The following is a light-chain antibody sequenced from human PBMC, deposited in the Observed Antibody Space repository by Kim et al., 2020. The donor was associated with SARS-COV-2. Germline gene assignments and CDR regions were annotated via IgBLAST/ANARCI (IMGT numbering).Light chain of an antibody. CDR1: KILSCSF. V-gene: IGKV3-20*01. J-gene: IGKJ1*01. CDR3: LQYGTSPQT. CDR2: GAS. Sequence: EIVLTQSPRTLSLSPGERVTLSCRAGKILSCSFLAWYQQKPGQAPRLLIYGASSRAPGIPGRFSGSGSGTDFTLTISRLEPEDFAVYYCLQYGTSPQTFGQGTKVDIK.